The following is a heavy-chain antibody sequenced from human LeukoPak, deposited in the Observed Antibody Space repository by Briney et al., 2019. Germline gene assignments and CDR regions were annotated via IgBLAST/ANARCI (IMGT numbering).Heavy chain of an antibody. J-gene: IGHJ6*03. Sequence: PGGSLRLSCAASGFTFSSYGMHWVRQAPGKGLEWVAFIRYDGSNKYYADSVKGRFTISRDNSKNTLYLQMNSPRAEDTAVYYCAKTPLYCSSTSCYRVYYYYMDVWGKGTTVTVSS. V-gene: IGHV3-30*02. CDR2: IRYDGSNK. D-gene: IGHD2-2*02. CDR3: AKTPLYCSSTSCYRVYYYYMDV. CDR1: GFTFSSYG.